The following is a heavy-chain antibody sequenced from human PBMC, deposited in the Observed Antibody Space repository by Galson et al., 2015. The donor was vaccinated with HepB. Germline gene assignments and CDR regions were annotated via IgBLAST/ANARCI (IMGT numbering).Heavy chain of an antibody. CDR1: GFTFSSYG. CDR2: IWYDGSNK. Sequence: SLRLSCAASGFTFSSYGMHLVRQAPGKGLEWVAVIWYDGSNKYYADSVKGRFTISRDNFKKMVYLQMNSLRAEDTAVYYCARDRVLRSLGYWYFDLWGRGTLVTVSS. J-gene: IGHJ2*01. CDR3: ARDRVLRSLGYWYFDL. D-gene: IGHD4-17*01. V-gene: IGHV3-33*08.